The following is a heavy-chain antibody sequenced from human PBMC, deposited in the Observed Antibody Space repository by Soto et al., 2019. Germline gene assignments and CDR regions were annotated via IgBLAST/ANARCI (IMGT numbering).Heavy chain of an antibody. CDR3: ASPPNLVCSGGSCYSGYYYMDV. V-gene: IGHV4-39*01. CDR1: GGSISSSSYY. J-gene: IGHJ6*03. Sequence: QLQLQESGPGLVKPSETLSLTCTVSGGSISSSSYYWGWIRQPPGKGLEWIGSIYYSGSTYYNPSLKSRVTISVDTSKNQVSLKLSSVTAADTAVYYCASPPNLVCSGGSCYSGYYYMDVWGKGTTVTVSS. CDR2: IYYSGST. D-gene: IGHD2-15*01.